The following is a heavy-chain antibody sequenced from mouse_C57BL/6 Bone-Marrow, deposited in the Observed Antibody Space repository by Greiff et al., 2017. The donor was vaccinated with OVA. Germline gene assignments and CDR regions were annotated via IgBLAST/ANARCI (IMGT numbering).Heavy chain of an antibody. J-gene: IGHJ2*01. V-gene: IGHV5-17*01. CDR3: ARRAYYSNYFDY. CDR1: GFTFSDYG. D-gene: IGHD2-5*01. Sequence: ESGGGLVKPGGSLKLSCAASGFTFSDYGMHWVRQAPEKGLEWVAYISSGSSTIYYADTVKGRFTISRDNAKNTLFLQMTSLRSEDTAMYYCARRAYYSNYFDYWGQGTTLTVSS. CDR2: ISSGSSTI.